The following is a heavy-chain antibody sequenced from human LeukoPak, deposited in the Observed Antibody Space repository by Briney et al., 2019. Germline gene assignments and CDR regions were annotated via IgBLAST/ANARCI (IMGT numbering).Heavy chain of an antibody. Sequence: SETLSLTCAVYGGSFSGYYWSWIRQPPGKGLEWIGEINHSGSTNYNPSLKSRVTISVDTSKNQFSLKLSSVTAADTAVYYCAREGRLWFGERAFDIWGQGTMVTVSS. J-gene: IGHJ3*02. CDR1: GGSFSGYY. D-gene: IGHD3-10*01. V-gene: IGHV4-34*01. CDR2: INHSGST. CDR3: AREGRLWFGERAFDI.